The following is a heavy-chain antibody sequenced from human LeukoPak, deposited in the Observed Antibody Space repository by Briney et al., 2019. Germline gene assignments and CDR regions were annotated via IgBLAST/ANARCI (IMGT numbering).Heavy chain of an antibody. V-gene: IGHV3-9*01. J-gene: IGHJ4*02. CDR3: VKDRVWFGELLNPLFDN. CDR1: GFPFDDYA. Sequence: GRSLRLSCAASGFPFDDYAMHWVRQAPGKGLEWVSGISWNSGRIGYADSVKGRFTISRDNAKNSLYLQMNSLRAEDTALYYCVKDRVWFGELLNPLFDNWGQGTRVTVSS. D-gene: IGHD3-10*01. CDR2: ISWNSGRI.